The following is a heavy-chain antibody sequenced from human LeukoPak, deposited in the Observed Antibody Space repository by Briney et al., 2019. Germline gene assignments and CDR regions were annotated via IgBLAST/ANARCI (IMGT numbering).Heavy chain of an antibody. CDR2: ISGSGGST. Sequence: GGSLRLSCAASGFTFSSYAMSWVRQAPGKGLEWVSAISGSGGSTYYADSVKGRFTISRDNAKNSLYLQMNSLRAEDTALYHCARVPPGIAAAGTVNWYFDLWGRGTLVTVSS. CDR1: GFTFSSYA. V-gene: IGHV3-23*01. D-gene: IGHD6-13*01. J-gene: IGHJ2*01. CDR3: ARVPPGIAAAGTVNWYFDL.